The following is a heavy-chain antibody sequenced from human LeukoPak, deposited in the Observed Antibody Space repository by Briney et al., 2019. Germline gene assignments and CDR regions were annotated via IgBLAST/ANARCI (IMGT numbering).Heavy chain of an antibody. CDR2: ISYDGSNK. Sequence: SGRSLRLSCVASGFTFSRHDMNWVRQAPGKGLEWVAVISYDGSNKYYADSVKGRFTISRDNSKNTLYLQTNSLRTEDTAVYYCAKGVSSSWSNDAFDIWGQGTMVTVSS. J-gene: IGHJ3*02. CDR3: AKGVSSSWSNDAFDI. D-gene: IGHD6-13*01. V-gene: IGHV3-30*18. CDR1: GFTFSRHD.